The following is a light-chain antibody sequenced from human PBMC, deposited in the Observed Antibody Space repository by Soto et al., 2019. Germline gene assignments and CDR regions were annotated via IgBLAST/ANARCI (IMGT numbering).Light chain of an antibody. CDR2: EVN. CDR1: SSDVGSYNL. J-gene: IGLJ3*02. CDR3: CSYVGYSMLR. V-gene: IGLV2-23*02. Sequence: QSVLTQPASVSGSPGQSITISCTGTSSDVGSYNLVSWYQQPPGKAPKLIIYEVNERPAGISDRFSGSKSGNTASLTISGLQGEDVADYDCCSYVGYSMLRFGGGTKVTVL.